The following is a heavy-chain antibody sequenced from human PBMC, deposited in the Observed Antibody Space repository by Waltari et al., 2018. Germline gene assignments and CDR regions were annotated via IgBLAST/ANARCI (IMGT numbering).Heavy chain of an antibody. CDR3: ARDWSSRPGDY. D-gene: IGHD2-8*02. CDR2: ISAYNGNT. Sequence: QVQLVQSGAEVKKPGASVKVSCKASGYTFTSYGISWVRQAPGQGLEWMGWISAYNGNTNYAQKFQGRVTITADKSTSTAYMELSSLRSEDTAVYYCARDWSSRPGDYWGQGTLVTVSS. CDR1: GYTFTSYG. J-gene: IGHJ4*02. V-gene: IGHV1-18*01.